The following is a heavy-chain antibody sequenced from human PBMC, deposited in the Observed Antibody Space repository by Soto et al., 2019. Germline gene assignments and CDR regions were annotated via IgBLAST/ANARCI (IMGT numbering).Heavy chain of an antibody. V-gene: IGHV1-18*01. CDR3: ARVPHITICGVVIHHPFDY. J-gene: IGHJ4*02. CDR2: ISAYNGNT. D-gene: IGHD3-3*01. CDR1: GYTFTSYG. Sequence: QVQLVQSGAEVKKPGASVKVSCKASGYTFTSYGISWVRQTPGQGLEWMGWISAYNGNTNYAQKLQGRVTMTTDTTTSTAYMELRSLRSDDTAVYYCARVPHITICGVVIHHPFDYWGQGTLVTVSS.